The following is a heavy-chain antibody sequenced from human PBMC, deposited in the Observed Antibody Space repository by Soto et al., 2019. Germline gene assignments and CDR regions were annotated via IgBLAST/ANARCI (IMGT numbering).Heavy chain of an antibody. D-gene: IGHD3-22*01. CDR1: GYTFTGYY. Sequence: ASVKVSCKASGYTFTGYYMHWVRQAPGQGLEWMGWINPNSGGTNYAQKFQGRVTMTRDTSISTAYMELSRLRSDDTAVYYCAGDLADSSGSAFAFDIWGQGTMVTVSS. CDR3: AGDLADSSGSAFAFDI. V-gene: IGHV1-2*02. J-gene: IGHJ3*02. CDR2: INPNSGGT.